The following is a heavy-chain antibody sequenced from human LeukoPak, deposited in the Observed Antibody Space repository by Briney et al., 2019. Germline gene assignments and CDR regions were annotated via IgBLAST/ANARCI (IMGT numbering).Heavy chain of an antibody. D-gene: IGHD3-10*01. V-gene: IGHV1-2*02. J-gene: IGHJ4*02. Sequence: GASVKVPCKASGYTFSGYYIHWVRQAPGQGLEWMGWINPNSGGTNYAQKFQGRVSMTRDTSISTAYMELSRLRSDDTAVYYCATGPYGSGSSDYWGQGTLVTVSS. CDR2: INPNSGGT. CDR1: GYTFSGYY. CDR3: ATGPYGSGSSDY.